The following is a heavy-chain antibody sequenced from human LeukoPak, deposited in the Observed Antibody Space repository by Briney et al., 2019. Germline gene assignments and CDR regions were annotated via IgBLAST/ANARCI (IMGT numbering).Heavy chain of an antibody. CDR1: GFTFSSYW. Sequence: AGGPLRLSCAASGFTFSSYWMNWVRQAPGKGLVWVLRIASDGSSTTYADSVKGRFSISRDNAKNTLYLQMNSLRVEDTAVYYCARGRPHGNDYWGQGTLVTVSS. V-gene: IGHV3-74*01. CDR2: IASDGSST. CDR3: ARGRPHGNDY. D-gene: IGHD4-23*01. J-gene: IGHJ4*02.